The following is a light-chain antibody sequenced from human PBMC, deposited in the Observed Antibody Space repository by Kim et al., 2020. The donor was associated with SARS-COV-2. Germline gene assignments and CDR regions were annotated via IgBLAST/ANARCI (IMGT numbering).Light chain of an antibody. CDR2: FAS. J-gene: IGKJ4*01. CDR3: QQFHVWPLT. CDR1: QSVDNN. V-gene: IGKV3-15*01. Sequence: VSPGERVTLSCRASQSVDNNVAWYQQRPGQAPRLLIYFASFRATDIPDRFSGIGSGTGFNLTISSLQSEDFVLYYCQQFHVWPLTFGGGTKVDIK.